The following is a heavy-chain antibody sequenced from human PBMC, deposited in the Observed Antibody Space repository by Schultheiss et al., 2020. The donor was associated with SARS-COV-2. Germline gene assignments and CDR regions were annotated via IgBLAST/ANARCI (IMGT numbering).Heavy chain of an antibody. CDR2: ISGSGGST. CDR1: GFTVSTNY. Sequence: GESLKISCAASGFTVSTNYMSWVRQAPGKGLEWVSVISGSGGSTYYADSVKGRFTISRDNSKNTLYLQINSLRAEDTAVYYCAKDWGRSSSSWADYWGQGTLVTVSS. V-gene: IGHV3-23*01. D-gene: IGHD6-13*01. J-gene: IGHJ4*02. CDR3: AKDWGRSSSSWADY.